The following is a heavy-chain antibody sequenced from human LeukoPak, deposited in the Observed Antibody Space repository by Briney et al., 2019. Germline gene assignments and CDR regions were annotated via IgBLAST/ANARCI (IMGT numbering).Heavy chain of an antibody. J-gene: IGHJ6*03. Sequence: SSETLSLTCAVYGGSFSGYYWSWIRQPPGKGLEWIGEINHSGSTNYNPSLKSRVTISVDTSKNQFSLKLSSVTAADTAVYYCARNGAITMVRGVAFYYYYYMDVWGKGTTATVSS. CDR1: GGSFSGYY. CDR2: INHSGST. V-gene: IGHV4-34*01. D-gene: IGHD3-10*01. CDR3: ARNGAITMVRGVAFYYYYYMDV.